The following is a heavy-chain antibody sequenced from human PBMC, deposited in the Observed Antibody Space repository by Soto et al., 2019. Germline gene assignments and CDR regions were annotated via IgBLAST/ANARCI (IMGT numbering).Heavy chain of an antibody. V-gene: IGHV2-5*01. D-gene: IGHD3-16*01. J-gene: IGHJ4*02. CDR2: IYWNDDK. CDR1: GFSLRTTGVG. CDR3: AHTWGLPFDY. Sequence: QITLKESGPTLVEPTQTLTLTCTYSGFSLRTTGVGVGWIRQPPGKALEWLGIIYWNDDKRYSPSLKNRFTLTSDISKRQVVLTMPNMDPVDTATYYCAHTWGLPFDYWGQGTLVIVSS.